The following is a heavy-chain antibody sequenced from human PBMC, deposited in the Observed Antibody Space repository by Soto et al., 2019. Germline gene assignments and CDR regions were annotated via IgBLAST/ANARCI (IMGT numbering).Heavy chain of an antibody. CDR3: ARYYDSSGYYFDY. J-gene: IGHJ4*02. CDR1: GGYVSSGSYY. D-gene: IGHD3-22*01. V-gene: IGHV4-61*01. Sequence: SETLCLTCPVSGGYVSSGSYYWSWIRQPPGKGLEWIGYIYYSGSTNYNPSLKSRVTISVDTSKNQFSLKLSSVTAADTAVYYCARYYDSSGYYFDYWGQGTLVTVS. CDR2: IYYSGST.